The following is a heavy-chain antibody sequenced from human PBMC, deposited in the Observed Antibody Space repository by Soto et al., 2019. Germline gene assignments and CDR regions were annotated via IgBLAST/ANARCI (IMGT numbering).Heavy chain of an antibody. J-gene: IGHJ5*02. CDR1: GGSISSGGYY. CDR3: ARDQAWEYYYGSARFDP. Sequence: QVQLQESGPGLVKPSQTLSLTCTVSGGSISSGGYYWSWIRQHPGKGLEWIGYIYYSGSTYYNPSLKSRVTISVDTSKNQFSLKLSSVTAADTAVYYCARDQAWEYYYGSARFDPWGQGTLVTVSS. D-gene: IGHD3-10*01. CDR2: IYYSGST. V-gene: IGHV4-31*03.